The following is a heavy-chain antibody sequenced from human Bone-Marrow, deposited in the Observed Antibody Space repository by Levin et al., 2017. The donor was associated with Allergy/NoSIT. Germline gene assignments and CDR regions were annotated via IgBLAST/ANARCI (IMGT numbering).Heavy chain of an antibody. CDR3: AGERSNTIFGVVPTKTCDY. J-gene: IGHJ4*02. D-gene: IGHD3-3*01. CDR2: INPNSGDT. V-gene: IGHV1-2*02. Sequence: AASVKVSCKASGYTFTGYYLHWVRQAPGQGLEWMGWINPNSGDTNSAQKFQGRVTMTRDTSITTAYMELSRLTSDDTAVYYCAGERSNTIFGVVPTKTCDYWGQGTLVTVSS. CDR1: GYTFTGYY.